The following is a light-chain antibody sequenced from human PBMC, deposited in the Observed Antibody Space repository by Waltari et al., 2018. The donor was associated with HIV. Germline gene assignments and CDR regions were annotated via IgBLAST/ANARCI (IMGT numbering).Light chain of an antibody. Sequence: QSVLPQPPSVSGAPGHRVTTSCTGRRSNIGAAYGFHWYQQLPGTAPKLLIYCNSNRPSGVPDRFSGSKSGTSASLAITGLQAEDEADYYCQSYDSSLSGSVFGGGTKLTVL. J-gene: IGLJ3*02. CDR1: RSNIGAAYG. CDR3: QSYDSSLSGSV. CDR2: CNS. V-gene: IGLV1-40*01.